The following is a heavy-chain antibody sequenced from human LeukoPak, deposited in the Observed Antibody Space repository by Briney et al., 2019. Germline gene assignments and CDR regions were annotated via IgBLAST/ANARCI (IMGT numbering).Heavy chain of an antibody. V-gene: IGHV3-66*01. CDR2: IYSGGNT. CDR1: GFTVSGSY. J-gene: IGHJ1*01. CDR3: AGSRLSAEYFQF. Sequence: GGSLRLSCEASGFTVSGSYMNWIRQAPGKGLEWVSVIYSGGNTYYADSVKGRFSISRDNSKNTLYLQMNSLRVEDTAVYYCAGSRLSAEYFQFWGQGTLVAVSS.